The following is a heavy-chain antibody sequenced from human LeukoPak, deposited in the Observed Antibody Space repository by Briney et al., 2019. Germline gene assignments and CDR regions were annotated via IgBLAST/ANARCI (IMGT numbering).Heavy chain of an antibody. CDR2: IIPIFGTA. Sequence: SVKVSCKASGGTFRSCAINWVRQAPGQGLEWMGRIIPIFGTANYAQKFQGRVTITTDESTSTAYMELSSLRSEDTAVYYCARDEGSDDAFDIWGLGTMVTVSS. CDR1: GGTFRSCA. V-gene: IGHV1-69*05. CDR3: ARDEGSDDAFDI. J-gene: IGHJ3*02.